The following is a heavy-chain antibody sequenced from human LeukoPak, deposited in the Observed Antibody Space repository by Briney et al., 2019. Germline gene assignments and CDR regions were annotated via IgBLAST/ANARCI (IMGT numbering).Heavy chain of an antibody. V-gene: IGHV4-61*01. CDR2: MSPSGTT. Sequence: SGTLSLTCTVYGDSVSSGNYYLTWIRQPPGKGLDWITYMSPSGTTKYNPSLKSRVTTSVDTSRAQFSLRLSSVTAADTAVYYCATTYYYDSTSDYWGQGTLVTVSS. CDR1: GDSVSSGNYY. CDR3: ATTYYYDSTSDY. J-gene: IGHJ4*02. D-gene: IGHD3-22*01.